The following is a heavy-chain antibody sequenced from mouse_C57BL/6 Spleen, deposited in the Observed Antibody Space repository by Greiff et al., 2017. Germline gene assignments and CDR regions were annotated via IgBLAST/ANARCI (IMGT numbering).Heavy chain of an antibody. CDR2: IDPEDGDT. D-gene: IGHD3-2*02. CDR3: ARVSSGLAWFAY. CDR1: GFNIKDYY. Sequence: EVQLQQSGAELVKPGASVKLSCTASGFNIKDYYMHWVKQRTEQGLEWIGRIDPEDGDTKYAPKFQGKATITADTTSNTAYLQLSSLTSEDTAFYYCARVSSGLAWFAYWGQGTLVTVSA. V-gene: IGHV14-2*01. J-gene: IGHJ3*01.